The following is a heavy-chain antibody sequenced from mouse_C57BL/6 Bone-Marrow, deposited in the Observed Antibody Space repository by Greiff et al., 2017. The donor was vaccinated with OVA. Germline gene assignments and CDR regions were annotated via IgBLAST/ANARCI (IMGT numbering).Heavy chain of an antibody. CDR2: IRLKSDNYAT. CDR3: TGRVITTVVATPWYFDV. CDR1: GFTFSNYW. V-gene: IGHV6-3*01. Sequence: EVQVVESGGGLVQPGGSMKLSCVASGFTFSNYWMNWVRQSPEKGLEWVAQIRLKSDNYATHYAESVKGRFTISRDDSKSSVYLQMNNLRAEDTGIYYCTGRVITTVVATPWYFDVWGTGTTVTVSS. D-gene: IGHD1-1*01. J-gene: IGHJ1*03.